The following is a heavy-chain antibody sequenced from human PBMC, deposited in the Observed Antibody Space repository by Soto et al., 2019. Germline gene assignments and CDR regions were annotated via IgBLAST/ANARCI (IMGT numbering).Heavy chain of an antibody. CDR1: GFTFSTYW. Sequence: GGSLRLSCAGSGFTFSTYWMHWVRQAPGKGLVWVSRIKSDGSSTTYADSVKGRFTISRDNAKNTLYLQMNSLRVEDTAVYYCARSDWFDPWGQGTLVTVSS. CDR2: IKSDGSST. J-gene: IGHJ5*02. V-gene: IGHV3-74*01. CDR3: ARSDWFDP.